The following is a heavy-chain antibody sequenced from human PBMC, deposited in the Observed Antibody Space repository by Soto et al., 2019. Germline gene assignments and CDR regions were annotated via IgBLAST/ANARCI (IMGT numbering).Heavy chain of an antibody. Sequence: SETLSLTCTVSNGSLSSNYLSWIRQSPGKGLEWIGNTYYSGSTNYNPSLKSRVTMSVDTSKNQFTLKLSSVTAADTGVYFCARSFMVPVDFFDSWGQGTLVTVSS. CDR2: TYYSGST. J-gene: IGHJ4*02. V-gene: IGHV4-59*01. CDR3: ARSFMVPVDFFDS. CDR1: NGSLSSNY. D-gene: IGHD3-10*01.